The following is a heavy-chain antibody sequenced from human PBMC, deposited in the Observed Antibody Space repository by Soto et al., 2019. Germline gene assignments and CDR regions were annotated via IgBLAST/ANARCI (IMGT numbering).Heavy chain of an antibody. J-gene: IGHJ4*02. CDR1: GGSISSSSYY. CDR3: ARHLHRITISQW. D-gene: IGHD3-3*01. CDR2: IYYSWST. V-gene: IGHV4-39*01. Sequence: SETLSLTCTVSGGSISSSSYYWGWIRQPPGKGLEWIGSIYYSWSTYYNPSLKSRVTISVDTSKNQFSLKLSSVTAADTAVYLCARHLHRITISQWWALGTPVTV.